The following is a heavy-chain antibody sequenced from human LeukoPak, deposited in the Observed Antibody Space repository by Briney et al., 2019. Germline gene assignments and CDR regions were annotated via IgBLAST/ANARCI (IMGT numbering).Heavy chain of an antibody. V-gene: IGHV4-4*07. Sequence: SDTLSLTCIVSGDSISSYYWSWIRQPAGKGLEWIGRIFTSGSTKYNPSLKSRVSMSIDTSTNQFSLDLISVTAADTAVYYCARDRRTVRGEWYFDFLGQGHLVTVSS. CDR3: ARDRRTVRGEWYFDF. CDR2: IFTSGST. CDR1: GDSISSYY. D-gene: IGHD3-10*01. J-gene: IGHJ4*02.